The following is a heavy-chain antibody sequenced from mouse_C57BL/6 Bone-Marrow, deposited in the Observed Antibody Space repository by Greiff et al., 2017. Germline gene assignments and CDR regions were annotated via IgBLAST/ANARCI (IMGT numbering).Heavy chain of an antibody. CDR1: GYTFTSYW. CDR3: ARFYYECAFFDV. J-gene: IGHJ1*03. Sequence: QVQLQQPGAELVMPGASVKLSCKASGYTFTSYWMHWVKQRPGQGLEWIGEIDPSDSYTNYNQKFKGKSTLTVDKSSSPAYMQLSSLTSEDSAVYYCARFYYECAFFDVWGTGTTVTVSS. CDR2: IDPSDSYT. V-gene: IGHV1-69*01. D-gene: IGHD2-4*01.